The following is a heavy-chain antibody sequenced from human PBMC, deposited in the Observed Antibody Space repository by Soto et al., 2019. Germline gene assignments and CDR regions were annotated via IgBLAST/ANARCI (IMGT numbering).Heavy chain of an antibody. V-gene: IGHV3-33*06. D-gene: IGHD1-1*01. Sequence: QMQLVESGGGVVQPGRSLRLSCAASGFIFSRSGMHWVRQAPGQGLEWLSIIWYDGSEKYYADSVKGRFTTSRDNSKNMVYLEMNSLRPEDTAIYYCAKDLGTTGNGLHKGYFDLWGRGTMVTVSS. CDR2: IWYDGSEK. CDR3: AKDLGTTGNGLHKGYFDL. J-gene: IGHJ2*01. CDR1: GFIFSRSG.